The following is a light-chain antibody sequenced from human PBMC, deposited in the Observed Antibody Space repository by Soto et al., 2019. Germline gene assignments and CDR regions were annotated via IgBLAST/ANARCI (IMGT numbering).Light chain of an antibody. V-gene: IGLV2-23*03. CDR1: SSDVGNYNL. J-gene: IGLJ2*01. CDR2: EGS. CDR3: CSYAGSSTFVL. Sequence: QSALTQPASVSGSPGQSITISCTGTSSDVGNYNLVSWYQQHPGEAPKLMIYEGSKRPSGVSNRFSGSKSGNTASLTISGLQAEDEADYYCCSYAGSSTFVLFGGGTKLPS.